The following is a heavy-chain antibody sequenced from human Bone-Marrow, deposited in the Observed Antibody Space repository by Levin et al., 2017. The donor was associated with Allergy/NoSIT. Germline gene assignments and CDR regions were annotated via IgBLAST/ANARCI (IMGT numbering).Heavy chain of an antibody. V-gene: IGHV2-5*02. CDR3: AHSQTLSSSWYHTLDY. CDR1: GFSLSTSGVG. J-gene: IGHJ4*02. Sequence: SGPTLVKPTQTLTLTCTFSGFSLSTSGVGVGWIRQPPGKALEWLALIYWDDDKRYSPSLKSRLTITKDTSKNQVVLTMTNMDPVDTATYYCAHSQTLSSSWYHTLDYWGQGTLVTVSS. D-gene: IGHD6-13*01. CDR2: IYWDDDK.